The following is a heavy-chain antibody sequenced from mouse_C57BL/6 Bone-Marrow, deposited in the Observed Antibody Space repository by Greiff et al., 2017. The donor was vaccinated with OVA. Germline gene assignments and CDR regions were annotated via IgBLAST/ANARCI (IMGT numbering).Heavy chain of an antibody. Sequence: QVQLQQPGAELVMPGASVKLSCKASGYTFTSYWMQWVKQRPGQGLEWIGELDPSDSYTNYNQKFKGKSTLTVDKSSSTAYMQLSSLTSEDSAVYYCARNPLITTVVAYYFDVWGKGTTLTVAS. J-gene: IGHJ2*01. V-gene: IGHV1-69*01. CDR1: GYTFTSYW. CDR2: LDPSDSYT. CDR3: ARNPLITTVVAYYFDV. D-gene: IGHD1-1*01.